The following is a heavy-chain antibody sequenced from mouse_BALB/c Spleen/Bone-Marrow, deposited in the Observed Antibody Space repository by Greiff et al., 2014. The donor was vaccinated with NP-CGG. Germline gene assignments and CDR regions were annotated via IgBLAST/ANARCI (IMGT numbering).Heavy chain of an antibody. CDR2: IQYSGST. CDR3: ARRGSIYDGYLDY. V-gene: IGHV3-1*02. D-gene: IGHD2-3*01. J-gene: IGHJ2*01. Sequence: DVKLQESGPDLVKPSQSLSLTCTVTGYSITSGYSWHWIRQFPGNKLEWMGYIQYSGSTNYNPSLKSRISITRDTSKNQFFMQLNSVTTEDTATYYCARRGSIYDGYLDYWGQGTTPTVSS. CDR1: GYSITSGYS.